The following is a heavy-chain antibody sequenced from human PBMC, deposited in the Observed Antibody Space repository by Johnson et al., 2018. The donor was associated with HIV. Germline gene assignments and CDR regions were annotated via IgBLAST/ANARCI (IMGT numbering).Heavy chain of an antibody. CDR3: ASPRAVAGGGAFDI. V-gene: IGHV3-23*04. CDR1: GFTFNSYA. J-gene: IGHJ3*02. Sequence: QLVESGGGLVQPGGSLRLSCAASGFTFNSYAMSWVRQAPGKGLEWVSAISGSGGSTYYADSVKGRFTISRDNSKNTLYMQMNSLRAEDTAVYYCASPRAVAGGGAFDIWGQGTIVTVSS. D-gene: IGHD6-19*01. CDR2: ISGSGGST.